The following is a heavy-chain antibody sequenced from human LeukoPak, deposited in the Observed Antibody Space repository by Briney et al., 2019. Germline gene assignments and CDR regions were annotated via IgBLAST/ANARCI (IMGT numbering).Heavy chain of an antibody. V-gene: IGHV4-38-2*02. D-gene: IGHD3-16*01. CDR2: IYHSGST. J-gene: IGHJ5*02. Sequence: SETQSLTCTVSGYSISSGYYWGWIRQPPGKGLEWIGSIYHSGSTYYNPSLKSRVTISVDTSKNQFSLKLSSVTAADTAVYYCAREGDHDTPFLNWFDPWGQGTLVTVSS. CDR1: GYSISSGYY. CDR3: AREGDHDTPFLNWFDP.